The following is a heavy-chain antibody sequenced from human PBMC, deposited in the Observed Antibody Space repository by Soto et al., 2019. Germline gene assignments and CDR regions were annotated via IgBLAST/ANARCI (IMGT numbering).Heavy chain of an antibody. CDR2: INAGNGNT. Sequence: ASVKVSCKASGYTFTSYAMHWVRQAPGQRLEWMGWINAGNGNTKYSQKFQGRVTITRDTSASTAYMELSSLRSEGTAVYYCAKDYYDSSGYYPPALLFDYWGQGTLVTVSS. CDR1: GYTFTSYA. D-gene: IGHD3-22*01. CDR3: AKDYYDSSGYYPPALLFDY. V-gene: IGHV1-3*01. J-gene: IGHJ4*02.